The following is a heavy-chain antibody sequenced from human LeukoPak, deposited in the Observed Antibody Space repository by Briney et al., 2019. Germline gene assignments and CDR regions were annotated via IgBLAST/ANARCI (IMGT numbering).Heavy chain of an antibody. CDR2: ISGGGGAT. CDR1: GFDFSNQA. V-gene: IGHV3-23*01. D-gene: IGHD1-26*01. J-gene: IGHJ4*02. Sequence: HPGGSLRLSCAASGFDFSNQAMSWVRQAPGKGLEWVSGISGGGGATYSADSVKGRFTISRDNSKNTMYLQMKSLRVEDTALYYCATISGNFDYLDYWGQGTLVTVST. CDR3: ATISGNFDYLDY.